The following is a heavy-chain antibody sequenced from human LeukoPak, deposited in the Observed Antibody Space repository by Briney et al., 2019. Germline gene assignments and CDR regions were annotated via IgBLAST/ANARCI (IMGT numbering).Heavy chain of an antibody. CDR2: IYSGDNT. D-gene: IGHD3-16*01. V-gene: IGHV3-66*02. CDR3: AGRRVLDASFDY. Sequence: GGSLRLSCAASGFTVSNNYMSWVRQARGKGLEWVSVIYSGDNTYYVESVKGRFTISRDNSKNTLFLQMNRLRAEDTAVYYCAGRRVLDASFDYWGQGTLVTVSS. J-gene: IGHJ4*02. CDR1: GFTVSNNY.